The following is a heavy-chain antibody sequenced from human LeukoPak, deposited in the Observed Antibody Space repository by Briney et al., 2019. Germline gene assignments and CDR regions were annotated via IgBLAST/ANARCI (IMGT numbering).Heavy chain of an antibody. CDR1: GYTFTSYG. V-gene: IGHV1-18*01. D-gene: IGHD3-22*01. Sequence: WASVKVSCKASGYTFTSYGISWVRQAPGQGLEWMGWISACNDNTNYAQKLQGRVTMTTDTSTSTAYMELRSLRSDDTAVYYCARDPTTLYYYDSSGYLRAFDIWGQGTMVTVSS. CDR2: ISACNDNT. CDR3: ARDPTTLYYYDSSGYLRAFDI. J-gene: IGHJ3*02.